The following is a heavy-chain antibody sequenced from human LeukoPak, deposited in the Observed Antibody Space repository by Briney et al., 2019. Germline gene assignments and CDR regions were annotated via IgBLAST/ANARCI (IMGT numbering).Heavy chain of an antibody. J-gene: IGHJ4*02. CDR1: GFTFSSYS. V-gene: IGHV3-21*01. CDR2: ISSSSSYI. D-gene: IGHD6-13*01. Sequence: GGSLRLSCAASGFTFSSYSMNWVRQAPGEGLEWVSSISSSSSYIYYADSVKGRFTISRDNAKNSLYLQMNSLRAEDTAVYYCARDPPRQQLEYYFDYWGQGTLVTVSS. CDR3: ARDPPRQQLEYYFDY.